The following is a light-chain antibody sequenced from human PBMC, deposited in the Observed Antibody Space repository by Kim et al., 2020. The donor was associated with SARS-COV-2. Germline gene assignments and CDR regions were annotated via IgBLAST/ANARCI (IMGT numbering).Light chain of an antibody. J-gene: IGKJ1*01. CDR2: WAS. Sequence: DIVMTQSPDSLAVSLGERATINCKSSQSVLYSSNNKNYLGWYQKKPGQPPKLLIYWASTRESGVPDRFSGSGSGTDFTLTISSLQAEDVALYYCQQYYGAPWTFGQGTKVEIK. CDR1: QSVLYSSNNKNY. V-gene: IGKV4-1*01. CDR3: QQYYGAPWT.